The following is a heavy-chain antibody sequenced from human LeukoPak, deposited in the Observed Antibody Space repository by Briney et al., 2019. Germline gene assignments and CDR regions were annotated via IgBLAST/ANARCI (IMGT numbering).Heavy chain of an antibody. CDR3: ARVIDVAAAGYFDS. CDR2: IFRIGST. CDR1: GGSITTDYY. Sequence: SETLSLTCTVSGGSITTDYYWAWIRQPPGKGLEWIGTIFRIGSTYYNPSLKSRVTISVDTSKNQFSLKLSSVTAADTALYYCARVIDVAAAGYFDSWGQGTQVTVSS. J-gene: IGHJ4*02. D-gene: IGHD6-13*01. V-gene: IGHV4-38-2*02.